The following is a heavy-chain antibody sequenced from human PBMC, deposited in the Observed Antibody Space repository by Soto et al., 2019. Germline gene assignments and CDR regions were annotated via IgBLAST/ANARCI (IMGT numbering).Heavy chain of an antibody. CDR1: GGSISSYY. CDR2: IYYSGST. V-gene: IGHV4-59*08. CDR3: WRLHGGMVRGVNIYYYYMDV. J-gene: IGHJ6*03. Sequence: PSETLSLTCTVSGGSISSYYWSWIRQPPGKGLEWIGYIYYSGSTNYNPSLKSRVTISVDTSKNQFPLKQSSVTAADTAVYYWWRLHGGMVRGVNIYYYYMDVWGQGTLVTVSS. D-gene: IGHD3-10*01.